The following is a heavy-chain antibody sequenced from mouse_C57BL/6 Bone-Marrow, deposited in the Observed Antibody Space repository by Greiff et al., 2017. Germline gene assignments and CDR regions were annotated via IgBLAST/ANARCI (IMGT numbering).Heavy chain of an antibody. J-gene: IGHJ1*03. D-gene: IGHD1-1*01. CDR2: IYPRGGDT. Sequence: VQLQQSGAELARPGASVKLSCKASGYTFTSYGISWVKQRPGQGLEWIGEIYPRGGDTYYNEKFKGKATLTADKSSSTAYMELRSLTSEDSAVYFCARATVVATAWYFDGWGTGTTVTVSS. V-gene: IGHV1-81*01. CDR3: ARATVVATAWYFDG. CDR1: GYTFTSYG.